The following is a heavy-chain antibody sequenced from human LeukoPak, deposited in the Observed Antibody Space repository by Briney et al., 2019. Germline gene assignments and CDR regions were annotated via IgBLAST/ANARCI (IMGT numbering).Heavy chain of an antibody. J-gene: IGHJ6*02. CDR1: GFTVSSNY. Sequence: PGGSLRLSCAASGFTVSSNYMNWVRQAPGKGLEWVSVICSGGSTYYADSVKGRFTISRDNSKNTLYLQMNSLRAEDTAVYYCARDWGCTDTRCYLGMDVWGQGTTVTVSS. CDR2: ICSGGST. D-gene: IGHD2-2*01. V-gene: IGHV3-66*01. CDR3: ARDWGCTDTRCYLGMDV.